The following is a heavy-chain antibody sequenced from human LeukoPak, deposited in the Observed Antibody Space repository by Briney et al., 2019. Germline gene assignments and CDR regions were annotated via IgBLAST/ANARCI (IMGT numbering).Heavy chain of an antibody. CDR2: INQDGREK. V-gene: IGHV3-7*01. CDR3: ARESSSSDYYFDS. J-gene: IGHJ4*02. Sequence: GGSLRLSCAASGLHFSGYWMSWVRQAPGKGLEWVANINQDGREKYYVDSVKGRFTISRDNAKNSLNLQMNSLRAEDTAVYYCARESSSSDYYFDSWGQGTLVTVSP. CDR1: GLHFSGYW. D-gene: IGHD6-6*01.